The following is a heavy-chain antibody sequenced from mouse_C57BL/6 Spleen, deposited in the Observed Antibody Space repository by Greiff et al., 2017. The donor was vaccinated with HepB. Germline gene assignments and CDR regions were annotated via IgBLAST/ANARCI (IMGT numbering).Heavy chain of an antibody. CDR3: ARGGWLEEMDY. D-gene: IGHD2-3*01. Sequence: VQLQQSGAELARPGASVKMSCKASGYTFTSYSMHWVKQRPGQGLEWIGYINPSSGYTKYNQKFKDKATLTADKSSSTAYMQLSSLTSEDSAVYYCARGGWLEEMDYWGQGTTVTVSS. J-gene: IGHJ4*01. CDR2: INPSSGYT. CDR1: GYTFTSYS. V-gene: IGHV1-4*01.